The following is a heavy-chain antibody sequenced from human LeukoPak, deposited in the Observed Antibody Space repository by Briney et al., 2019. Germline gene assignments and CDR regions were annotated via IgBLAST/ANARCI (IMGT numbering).Heavy chain of an antibody. J-gene: IGHJ4*02. D-gene: IGHD5-24*01. V-gene: IGHV3-30*18. CDR3: ANAEMATISNFDY. CDR1: GFSFSSYA. CDR2: ISYDGSNK. Sequence: GGSLRLSCAASGFSFSSYAMSWVRQAPGKGLEWVAVISYDGSNKYYADSVKGRFTISRDNSKNTLYLQMNSLRAEDTAVYYCANAEMATISNFDYWGQGTLVTVSS.